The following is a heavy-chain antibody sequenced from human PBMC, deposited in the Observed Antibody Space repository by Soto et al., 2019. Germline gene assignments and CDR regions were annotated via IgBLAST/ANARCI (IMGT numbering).Heavy chain of an antibody. D-gene: IGHD1-26*01. CDR3: ARDRGSYALDY. CDR1: GYTFTNYG. CDR2: ISANNGNT. J-gene: IGHJ4*02. V-gene: IGHV1-18*01. Sequence: QVQLVQSGAEVKKPGASVKVSCKASGYTFTNYGITGVRQAPGQGLEWIGWISANNGNTNYAQKLQGRVTMTTDTSTSTAYRELRSLRSDDTAVYYCARDRGSYALDYWGQGTLVTVSS.